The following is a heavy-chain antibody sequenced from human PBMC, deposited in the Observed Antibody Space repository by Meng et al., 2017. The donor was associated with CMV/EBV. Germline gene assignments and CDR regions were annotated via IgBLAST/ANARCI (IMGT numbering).Heavy chain of an antibody. CDR1: GYTFTSYD. D-gene: IGHD3-3*01. J-gene: IGHJ5*02. CDR2: MNPKSGNT. Sequence: ASVKVSCKASGYTFTSYDINWVRQATGQGLEWMGWMNPKSGNTGYAQKFQGRVTITRNTSISTAYMELSSLRSEDTAVYYCARGDYDFWSGYYTRIHGWFDPWGQGTLVTVSS. CDR3: ARGDYDFWSGYYTRIHGWFDP. V-gene: IGHV1-8*03.